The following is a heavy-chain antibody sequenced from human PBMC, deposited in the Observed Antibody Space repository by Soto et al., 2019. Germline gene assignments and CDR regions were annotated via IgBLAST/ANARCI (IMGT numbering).Heavy chain of an antibody. D-gene: IGHD3-10*02. J-gene: IGHJ3*02. CDR1: GFTFSSYS. CDR2: ISSSSSTI. V-gene: IGHV3-48*01. Sequence: GGSLRLSCAASGFTFSSYSMNWVRQAPGKGLEWVSYISSSSSTIYYADSVKGRFTISRDNAKNSLYLQMNSLRAEDTAVYYCATPSGMFGVSYAFDIWGQGTMVTVSS. CDR3: ATPSGMFGVSYAFDI.